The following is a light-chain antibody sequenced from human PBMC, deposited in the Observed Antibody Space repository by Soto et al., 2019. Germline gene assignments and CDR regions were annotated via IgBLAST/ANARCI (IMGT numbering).Light chain of an antibody. CDR3: QTWGTGIGV. CDR1: SGHSSYA. V-gene: IGLV4-69*01. Sequence: QLVLTQSPSASASLGASLKLTCTLSSGHSSYAIAWHQQQPEKGPRYLMKVNSDGSHSKGDGIPDRFSGSSSGAERYLTISSLQSEDEADYYCQTWGTGIGVFGGGTQLTVL. CDR2: VNSDGSH. J-gene: IGLJ3*02.